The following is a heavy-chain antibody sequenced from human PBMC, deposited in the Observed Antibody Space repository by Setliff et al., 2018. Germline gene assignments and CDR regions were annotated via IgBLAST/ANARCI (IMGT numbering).Heavy chain of an antibody. Sequence: ASVKVSCKASGYTFSTYGIAWVRQAPGQGLEWMGWISPYNGYIIYAHKFQGRVTMTTDTSTGTADMELRSLRSDDTAMYYCTRAAREVVVPPSQKRNDYWGQGTLVTVSS. CDR2: ISPYNGYI. CDR1: GYTFSTYG. D-gene: IGHD2-2*01. V-gene: IGHV1-18*01. CDR3: TRAAREVVVPPSQKRNDY. J-gene: IGHJ4*02.